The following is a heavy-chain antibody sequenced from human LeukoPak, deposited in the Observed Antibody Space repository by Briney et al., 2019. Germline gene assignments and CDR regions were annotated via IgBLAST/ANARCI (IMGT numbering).Heavy chain of an antibody. J-gene: IGHJ4*02. D-gene: IGHD1-26*01. CDR2: IYHSGST. Sequence: SETLSLTCTVSGYSISSGYYWGWIRQPPGKGLEWIGSIYHSGSTYYNPSLKSRVTISVDTSKNQFSLKLSSVTAADTAVYYCARALAGGSYYADYWGQGTLVTVSS. CDR1: GYSISSGYY. V-gene: IGHV4-38-2*02. CDR3: ARALAGGSYYADY.